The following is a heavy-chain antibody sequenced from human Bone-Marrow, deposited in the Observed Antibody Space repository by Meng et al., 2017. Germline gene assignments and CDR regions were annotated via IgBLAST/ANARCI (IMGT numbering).Heavy chain of an antibody. Sequence: GGSLRLSCAASGFSFDDHGMSWVRQAPGNGLEWVSGIHWNGGSTGYADSVKGRFTISRDNAENSLYLQMNSLRVEDTALYYCARGKGWQLVDPLDYWGQGTLVTVSS. CDR2: IHWNGGST. D-gene: IGHD6-13*01. J-gene: IGHJ4*02. CDR1: GFSFDDHG. V-gene: IGHV3-20*04. CDR3: ARGKGWQLVDPLDY.